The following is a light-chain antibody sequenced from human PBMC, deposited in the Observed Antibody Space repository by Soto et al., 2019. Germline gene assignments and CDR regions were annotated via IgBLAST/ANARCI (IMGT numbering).Light chain of an antibody. CDR3: QHYGTSAL. V-gene: IGKV3-20*01. CDR1: QSVSDSY. Sequence: EIVLTQSPGTLFLSPGERATLSCRASQSVSDSYLAWYQQKPGQAPRLLIYASSRATGIPDRFSGSGSGTDFTLTISRLEPEGFAVYYCQHYGTSALFGPGTKVDIK. CDR2: AS. J-gene: IGKJ3*01.